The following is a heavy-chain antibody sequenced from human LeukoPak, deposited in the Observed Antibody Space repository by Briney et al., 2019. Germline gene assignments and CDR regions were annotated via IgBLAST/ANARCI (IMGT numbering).Heavy chain of an antibody. V-gene: IGHV3-7*03. CDR3: AKDRDPYDYGSGSYYNGVFDY. CDR1: GFTFSSYW. Sequence: GGSLRLSCEASGFTFSSYWMTWVRQAPGKGLERVAHLKQDGTERYYLDSVKGRFTISRDNAKNSLHLQMNSLRAEDTAVYYCAKDRDPYDYGSGSYYNGVFDYWGQGTLVTVSS. D-gene: IGHD3-10*01. CDR2: LKQDGTER. J-gene: IGHJ4*02.